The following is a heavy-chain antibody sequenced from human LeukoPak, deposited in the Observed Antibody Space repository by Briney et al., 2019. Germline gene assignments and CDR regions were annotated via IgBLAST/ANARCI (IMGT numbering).Heavy chain of an antibody. J-gene: IGHJ4*02. CDR1: GFTFSSYS. Sequence: GGSLRLSCAASGFTFSSYSMNWVRQAPGKGLEWVSSISSSSSYIYYADSVKGRFTISRDNAKNSLYLQMNSLRAEDTAVYYCARKSLRWRLFDYWGQGTLVTVSS. CDR2: ISSSSSYI. V-gene: IGHV3-21*01. D-gene: IGHD5-24*01. CDR3: ARKSLRWRLFDY.